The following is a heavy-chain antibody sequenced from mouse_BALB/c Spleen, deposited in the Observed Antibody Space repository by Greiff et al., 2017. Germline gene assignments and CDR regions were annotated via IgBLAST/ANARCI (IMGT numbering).Heavy chain of an antibody. CDR3: ARGGYYGYPFAY. V-gene: IGHV1-39*01. D-gene: IGHD1-2*01. CDR1: GYSFTDYI. Sequence: VQLQQTGPELVKPGASVKISCKASGYSFTDYIMLWVKQSHGKSLEWIGNINPYYGSTSYNLKFKGKATLTVDKSSSTAYMQLNSLTSEDSAVYYCARGGYYGYPFAYWGQGTLVTVSA. J-gene: IGHJ3*01. CDR2: INPYYGST.